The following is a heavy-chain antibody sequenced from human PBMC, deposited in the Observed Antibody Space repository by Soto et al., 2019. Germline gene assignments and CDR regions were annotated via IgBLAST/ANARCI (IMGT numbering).Heavy chain of an antibody. CDR1: GASISGFY. J-gene: IGHJ5*02. Sequence: SETLSLTCTVSGASISGFYWSWIRKSAGKGLEWIGRIYATGTTDYNPSLKSRVMMSVDTSKKQFSLKLRSVTAADTAVYYCVRAGTKTSRDWFDPWGQGISVTVS. V-gene: IGHV4-4*07. CDR2: IYATGTT. CDR3: VRAGTKTSRDWFDP. D-gene: IGHD1-1*01.